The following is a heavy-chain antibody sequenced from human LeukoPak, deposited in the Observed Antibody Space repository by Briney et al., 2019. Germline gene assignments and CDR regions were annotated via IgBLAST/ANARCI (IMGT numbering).Heavy chain of an antibody. CDR2: ISSSSSYI. CDR1: GFTFSSYS. V-gene: IGHV3-21*01. CDR3: ARSGRQNDY. Sequence: TGGSLRLSCAASGFTFSSYSMNWVRQAPGKGLEWVSSISSSSSYIYYADSVKGRLTISRDNAKNSLYLQMNSLRAEDTAVYYCARSGRQNDYWGQGTLVTVSS. D-gene: IGHD3-10*01. J-gene: IGHJ4*02.